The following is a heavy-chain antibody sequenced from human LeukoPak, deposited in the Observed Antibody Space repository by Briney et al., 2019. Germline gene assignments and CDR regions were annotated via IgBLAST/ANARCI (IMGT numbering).Heavy chain of an antibody. Sequence: PGGSLRLSCAASGFTFRNHAMNWVRQAPGKGLEWVSSISGSSSDIYYADSVKGRFTISRDNAKNSLYLQMNSLRAEDTAVYYCARDRFSGSYPLDYWGQGTLVTVSS. CDR3: ARDRFSGSYPLDY. V-gene: IGHV3-21*01. CDR2: ISGSSSDI. CDR1: GFTFRNHA. D-gene: IGHD1-26*01. J-gene: IGHJ4*02.